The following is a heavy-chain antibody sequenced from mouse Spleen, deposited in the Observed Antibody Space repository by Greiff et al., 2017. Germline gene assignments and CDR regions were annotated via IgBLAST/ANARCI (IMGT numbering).Heavy chain of an antibody. J-gene: IGHJ4*01. V-gene: IGHV2-6-1*01. CDR3: ARHEGNYGMDY. Sequence: QVQLQQSGPGLVAPSQCLSITCPISGFSLPSYCVHWVRQPPGKRLEWLVVIWSAGCTTYNSALNSRLTICKDNSKSQVFLKMNSLQTDDTAMYYGARHEGNYGMDYWGQGTSVTVSS. CDR1: GFSLPSYC. CDR2: IWSAGCT. D-gene: IGHD2-1*01.